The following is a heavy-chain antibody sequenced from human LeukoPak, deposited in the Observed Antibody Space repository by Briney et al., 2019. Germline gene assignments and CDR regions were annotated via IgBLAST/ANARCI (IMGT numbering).Heavy chain of an antibody. CDR2: IGSSSSYI. Sequence: GGSLRLSCAASGFIFSSYTMNRVRQAPGKGLEWVSSIGSSSSYIYYADSVRGRFTISRDNAKNSLYLQMNSLRAEDSAVYYCARDDGGYSYGYGGSLDYWGQGALVTVSS. CDR1: GFIFSSYT. J-gene: IGHJ4*02. D-gene: IGHD5-18*01. CDR3: ARDDGGYSYGYGGSLDY. V-gene: IGHV3-21*01.